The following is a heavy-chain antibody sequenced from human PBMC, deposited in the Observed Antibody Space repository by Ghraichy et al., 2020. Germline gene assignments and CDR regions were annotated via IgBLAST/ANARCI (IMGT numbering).Heavy chain of an antibody. V-gene: IGHV4-39*01. CDR3: ARHRFFKGGEIDS. CDR2: MHHSGTS. D-gene: IGHD3-16*01. J-gene: IGHJ4*02. Sequence: SCTVSGGSISDSNFYWGWIRQSPGKGLVWIGSMHHSGTSYETTSLKSRVSLSIDSFNSQFSLKLTSVTAADTAVYYCARHRFFKGGEIDSWGQGILVAVSS. CDR1: GGSISDSNFY.